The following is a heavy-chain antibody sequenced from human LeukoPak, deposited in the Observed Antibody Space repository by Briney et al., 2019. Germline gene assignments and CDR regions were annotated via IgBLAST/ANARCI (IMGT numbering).Heavy chain of an antibody. Sequence: PGESLKISCKGSGYSFTSYWIGWVRQMPGKGLEWMGIIYPGDSDTRYSPSFQGQVTISADKSISTAYLQWSSLKASDTAMYYCARSIAARPDYYYYYGMDVWGQGTTVTVSS. D-gene: IGHD6-6*01. J-gene: IGHJ6*02. CDR1: GYSFTSYW. V-gene: IGHV5-51*01. CDR2: IYPGDSDT. CDR3: ARSIAARPDYYYYYGMDV.